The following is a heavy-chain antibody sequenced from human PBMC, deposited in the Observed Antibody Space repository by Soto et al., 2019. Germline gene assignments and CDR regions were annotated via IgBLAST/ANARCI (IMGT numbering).Heavy chain of an antibody. CDR2: ISWNSGSI. D-gene: IGHD1-26*01. CDR1: GFTFDDYA. CDR3: AKDREWELRH. Sequence: PGGSLILSCAASGFTFDDYAMHWVRQAPGKGLEWVSGISWNSGSIGYADSVKGRFTISRDNAKNSLYLQMNSLRAEDTALYYCAKDREWELRHWGQGTLVTVSS. V-gene: IGHV3-9*01. J-gene: IGHJ4*02.